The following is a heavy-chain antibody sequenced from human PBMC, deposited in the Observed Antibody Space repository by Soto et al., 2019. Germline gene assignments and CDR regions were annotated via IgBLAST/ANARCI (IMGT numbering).Heavy chain of an antibody. V-gene: IGHV1-69*05. D-gene: IGHD5-18*01. CDR1: GGTFSSYA. J-gene: IGHJ5*02. CDR2: IIPIFGTA. CDR3: ARVMRSLLSITALDT. Sequence: VASVKVSCKASGGTFSSYAISWVRQAPGQGLEWMGGIIPIFGTANYAQKFQGRVTITTDKSTSTAYMELSSLRSEDTAVYFCARVMRSLLSITALDTWGQGTLVTVSS.